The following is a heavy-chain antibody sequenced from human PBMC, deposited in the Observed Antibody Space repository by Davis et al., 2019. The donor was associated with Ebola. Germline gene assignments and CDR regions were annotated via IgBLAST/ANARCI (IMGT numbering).Heavy chain of an antibody. V-gene: IGHV3-15*07. Sequence: GESLKISCAASGFTFSNAWMNWVRQAPGKGLEWVGRIKSKTDGGTTDYAAPVKGRFTISRDDSKNTLYLQMNSLKTEDTAVYYCARAIVGASYYYYGMDVWGQGTTVTVSS. D-gene: IGHD1-26*01. J-gene: IGHJ6*02. CDR3: ARAIVGASYYYYGMDV. CDR1: GFTFSNAW. CDR2: IKSKTDGGTT.